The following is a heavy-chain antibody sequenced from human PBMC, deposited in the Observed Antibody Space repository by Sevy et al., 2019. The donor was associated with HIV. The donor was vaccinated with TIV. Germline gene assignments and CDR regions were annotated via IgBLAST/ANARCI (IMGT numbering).Heavy chain of an antibody. CDR1: GFTFSDYY. D-gene: IGHD5-18*01. CDR3: ARDNLRVDTAMEPDYYYYYGMDV. J-gene: IGHJ6*02. V-gene: IGHV3-11*01. Sequence: GGSLRLSCAASGFTFSDYYMSWIRQAPGKGLEWVSYISSSGSTIYYADSVKGRFTISRDNAKNSLYLQMNSLRAEDTAVYYCARDNLRVDTAMEPDYYYYYGMDVWGQGTTVTVSS. CDR2: ISSSGSTI.